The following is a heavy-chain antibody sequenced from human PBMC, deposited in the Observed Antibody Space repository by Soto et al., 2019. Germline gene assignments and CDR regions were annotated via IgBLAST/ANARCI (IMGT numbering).Heavy chain of an antibody. D-gene: IGHD2-2*01. J-gene: IGHJ6*02. CDR2: INPNSGGT. CDR1: GDTFTGYY. CDR3: ARDKVDIVVVPAAAPLSYYYYYYGMDV. V-gene: IGHV1-2*04. Sequence: ASVKVSCKASGDTFTGYYMHWVRQAPGQGLEWMGWINPNSGGTNYAQKFQGWVTMTRDTSISTAYMELSSLRSDDTAVYYCARDKVDIVVVPAAAPLSYYYYYYGMDVWGQGTTVTVSS.